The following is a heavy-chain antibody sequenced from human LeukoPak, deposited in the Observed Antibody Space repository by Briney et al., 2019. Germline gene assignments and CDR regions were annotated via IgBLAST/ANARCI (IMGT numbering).Heavy chain of an antibody. CDR1: GFTFSSYA. D-gene: IGHD2-2*01. CDR2: ISGRGGST. V-gene: IGHV3-23*01. Sequence: GGSLRLSCAASGFTFSSYAMSWVRQAPGKGLEGVSAISGRGGSTYYADSVKGRFTISRDNYKNTLYLQMNRLRAEDTAVYYCAKHFIVVVPAASFDYWGQGTLVTVSS. CDR3: AKHFIVVVPAASFDY. J-gene: IGHJ4*02.